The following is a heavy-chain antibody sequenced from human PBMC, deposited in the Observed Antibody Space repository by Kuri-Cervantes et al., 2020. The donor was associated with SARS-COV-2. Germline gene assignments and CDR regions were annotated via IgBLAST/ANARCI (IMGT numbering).Heavy chain of an antibody. CDR3: ARVGVVPAGRWFGELSQHYDY. CDR2: ISWDGGST. Sequence: GESLKISCAASGFTFDDYTMHWVRQAPGKGLEWVSLISWDGGSTYYADSVKGRFTISRDNSKNSLYLQMNSLRAEDTAVYYCARVGVVPAGRWFGELSQHYDYWGQGTLVTVSS. V-gene: IGHV3-43*01. D-gene: IGHD3-10*01. CDR1: GFTFDDYT. J-gene: IGHJ4*02.